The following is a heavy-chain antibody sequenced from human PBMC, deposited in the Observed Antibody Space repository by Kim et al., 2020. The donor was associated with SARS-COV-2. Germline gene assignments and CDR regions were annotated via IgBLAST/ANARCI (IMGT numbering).Heavy chain of an antibody. V-gene: IGHV1-69*13. CDR1: GGTFSSYA. J-gene: IGHJ5*02. CDR2: IIPIFGTA. D-gene: IGHD3-10*01. Sequence: SVKVSCKASGGTFSSYAISWVRQAPGQGLEWMGGIIPIFGTANYAQKFQGRVTITADESTSTAYMELSSLRSEDTAVYYCARVEDSGSSPILPNWFDPWGQGSLVTVSS. CDR3: ARVEDSGSSPILPNWFDP.